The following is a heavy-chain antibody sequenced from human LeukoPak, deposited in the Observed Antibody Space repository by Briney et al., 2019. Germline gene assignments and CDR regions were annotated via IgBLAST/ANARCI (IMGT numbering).Heavy chain of an antibody. J-gene: IGHJ3*02. Sequence: GGSLRLSCAASGFTFSSHWMSWVRQAPGKGLEWVANIKKDGSNKYYADSVKGRFTISRDNSKNTLYLQMNSLRAEDTAVYYCARDTRITMIVVVRDDAFDIWGQGTMVTVSS. V-gene: IGHV3-7*01. CDR2: IKKDGSNK. CDR3: ARDTRITMIVVVRDDAFDI. D-gene: IGHD3-22*01. CDR1: GFTFSSHW.